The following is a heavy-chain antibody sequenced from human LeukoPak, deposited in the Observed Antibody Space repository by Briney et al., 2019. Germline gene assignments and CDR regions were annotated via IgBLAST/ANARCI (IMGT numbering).Heavy chain of an antibody. CDR1: GYTFTSYD. CDR2: MNPNSGNT. CDR3: ARGSPMNSYCYYYMDV. D-gene: IGHD1-7*01. Sequence: GASVKVSCKASGYTFTSYDINWVRQATGQGLEWMGWMNPNSGNTGYAQKFQGRVTMTRNTSISTAYMELSSLRSEDTAVYYCARGSPMNSYCYYYMDVWGKGTTVTVSS. V-gene: IGHV1-8*01. J-gene: IGHJ6*03.